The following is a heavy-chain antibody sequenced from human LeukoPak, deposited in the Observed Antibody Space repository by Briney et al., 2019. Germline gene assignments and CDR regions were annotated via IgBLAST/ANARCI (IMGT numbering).Heavy chain of an antibody. CDR3: ARDHLPNYYDSSGSDAFDI. CDR2: ISAYNGNT. D-gene: IGHD3-22*01. V-gene: IGHV1-18*01. Sequence: GASVKVSCKASGYTFTSYGISWVRQAPGQGLEWMGWISAYNGNTNYAQKLQGRVTMTTDTSTSTAYMELRSLRSDDTAVYYCARDHLPNYYDSSGSDAFDIWGQGTMVTVSS. J-gene: IGHJ3*02. CDR1: GYTFTSYG.